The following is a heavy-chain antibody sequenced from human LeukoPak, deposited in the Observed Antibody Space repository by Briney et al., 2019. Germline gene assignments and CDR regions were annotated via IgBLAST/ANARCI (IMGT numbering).Heavy chain of an antibody. V-gene: IGHV4-59*01. J-gene: IGHJ6*03. CDR3: ARDGYSNTYYYYMDV. CDR1: GGPISSYY. D-gene: IGHD6-13*01. CDR2: IYYSGST. Sequence: SETLSLTCTVSGGPISSYYWSWIRQPPGTGLEWIGYIYYSGSTNYNPSLKSRVTISVDTSKNQFSLKLSSVTAADTAVYYCARDGYSNTYYYYMDVWGKGTTVTVSS.